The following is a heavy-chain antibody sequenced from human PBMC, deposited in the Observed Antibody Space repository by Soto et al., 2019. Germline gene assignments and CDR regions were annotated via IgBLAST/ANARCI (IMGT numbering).Heavy chain of an antibody. CDR1: GFTFSSYA. Sequence: GGSLRLSCAASGFTFSSYAMTWVRQAPGKGLEWVSGIGGTSGNTYYADSVKGRFAISRDNSKNTLYLQMNSLRAEDTAIYYCAKDMGYCSSTSCYWSNPFDYWGQGTLVTVSS. CDR3: AKDMGYCSSTSCYWSNPFDY. J-gene: IGHJ4*02. V-gene: IGHV3-23*01. D-gene: IGHD2-2*01. CDR2: IGGTSGNT.